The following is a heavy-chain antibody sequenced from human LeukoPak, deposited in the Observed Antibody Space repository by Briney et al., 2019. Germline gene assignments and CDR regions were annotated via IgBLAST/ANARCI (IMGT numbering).Heavy chain of an antibody. V-gene: IGHV3-23*01. CDR3: ANPIVVISIFDY. CDR1: GFTFSSYA. CDR2: ISGSGGST. D-gene: IGHD3-22*01. Sequence: GGSLRLSCAASGFTFSSYAMSWVRQAPGKGLEWVSAISGSGGSTYYADSVKGRFTISRDNSKNTLYLQMNSLRAEDTAVYYCANPIVVISIFDYWGQGTLVTVSS. J-gene: IGHJ4*02.